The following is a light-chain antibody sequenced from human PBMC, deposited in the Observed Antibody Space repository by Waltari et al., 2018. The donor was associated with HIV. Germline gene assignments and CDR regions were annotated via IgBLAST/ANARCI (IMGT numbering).Light chain of an antibody. CDR1: SSNIGSNP. Sequence: QSVVTQPPSASGTPGQRVTISCSGSSSNIGSNPVHWYQQLPGTAPKLLLYSNNQRPSGVPDRFSGSKSGTSASLAISGLQSEDEADYYCAAWDDSLNGNVFGTGTKVTVL. J-gene: IGLJ1*01. V-gene: IGLV1-44*01. CDR2: SNN. CDR3: AAWDDSLNGNV.